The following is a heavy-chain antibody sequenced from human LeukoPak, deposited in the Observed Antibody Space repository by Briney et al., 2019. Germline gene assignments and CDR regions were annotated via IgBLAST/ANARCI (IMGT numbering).Heavy chain of an antibody. CDR2: IYYSGST. J-gene: IGHJ4*02. Sequence: ASETLSLTCTVSGGFISSSSYYWGWIRQPPGKGLEWIGSIYYSGSTYYNPSLKSRVTISVDTSKNQFSLKLSSVTAADTAVYYCARRAGRSGYYYIDYWGQGTLVTVSS. CDR1: GGFISSSSYY. CDR3: ARRAGRSGYYYIDY. V-gene: IGHV4-39*01. D-gene: IGHD3-22*01.